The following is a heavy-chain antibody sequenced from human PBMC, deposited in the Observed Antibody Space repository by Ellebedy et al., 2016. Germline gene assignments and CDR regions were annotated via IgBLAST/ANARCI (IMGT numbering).Heavy chain of an antibody. J-gene: IGHJ4*02. V-gene: IGHV1-46*01. D-gene: IGHD1-26*01. CDR1: GYTFISYH. CDR3: AREGRVLVGAPSEVDH. Sequence: ASVKVSCKASGYTFISYHMHWVRQAPGQGLEWMGIISPSDTTAYPQKFQGRVTLTRDTSTNTVYMDLSSLRSEDTAVYYCAREGRVLVGAPSEVDHWGQGTLVTVSS. CDR2: ISPSDTT.